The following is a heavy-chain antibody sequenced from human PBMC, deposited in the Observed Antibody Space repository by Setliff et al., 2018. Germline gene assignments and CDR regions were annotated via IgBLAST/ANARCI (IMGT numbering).Heavy chain of an antibody. Sequence: SETLSLTCAVYGGSFSGYYWRWIRQPPGKGLEWIGGINHSGSTNYNPSLKSRVTISVDTYKNQFSLKLSSVTAADTAVYYCARQSVRGLADNNWFDPWGQGTLVTVSS. CDR3: ARQSVRGLADNNWFDP. CDR1: GGSFSGYY. CDR2: INHSGST. J-gene: IGHJ5*02. V-gene: IGHV4-34*01. D-gene: IGHD2-15*01.